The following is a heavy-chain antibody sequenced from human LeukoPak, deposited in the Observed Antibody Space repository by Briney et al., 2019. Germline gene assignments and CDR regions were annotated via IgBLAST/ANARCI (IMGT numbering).Heavy chain of an antibody. J-gene: IGHJ5*02. CDR3: AKSFYGDYWGFNWFDP. CDR2: ISGSGGST. Sequence: GGSLRLSCAASGFTFSSAWMTWVRQAPGKGLEWVSAISGSGGSTYYADSVKGRFTISRDNSKNTLYLQMNSLRAEDTAVYYCAKSFYGDYWGFNWFDPWGQGTLVTVSS. D-gene: IGHD4-17*01. V-gene: IGHV3-23*01. CDR1: GFTFSSA.